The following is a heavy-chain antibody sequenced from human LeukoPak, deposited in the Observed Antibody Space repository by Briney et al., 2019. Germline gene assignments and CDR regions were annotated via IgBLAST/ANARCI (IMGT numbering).Heavy chain of an antibody. D-gene: IGHD2-21*02. Sequence: GGSLRLSCAASGFTFNIYAMSWVRQAPGKGLEWVSAISGSGSITYYADSVKGRFTISRDNSRNTLYLQMNSLRAEDTAVYYCARYCGGDCYGMDVWGQGTTVTVSS. CDR1: GFTFNIYA. J-gene: IGHJ6*02. CDR3: ARYCGGDCYGMDV. V-gene: IGHV3-23*01. CDR2: ISGSGSIT.